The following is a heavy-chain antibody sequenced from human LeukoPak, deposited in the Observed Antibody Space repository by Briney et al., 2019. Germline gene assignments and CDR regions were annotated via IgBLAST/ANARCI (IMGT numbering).Heavy chain of an antibody. CDR2: ISWDGGST. V-gene: IGHV3-43*01. CDR3: AKASSTYDGFDY. CDR1: GFTFHDYT. J-gene: IGHJ4*02. D-gene: IGHD3-16*01. Sequence: GGSLRLSCAASGFTFHDYTMHWVRHPPGKGLQWVSVISWDGGSTYYADSVKGRLTISRDNSKNSLYLQMNSLRTEDSALYYCAKASSTYDGFDYWGQGALVTVSS.